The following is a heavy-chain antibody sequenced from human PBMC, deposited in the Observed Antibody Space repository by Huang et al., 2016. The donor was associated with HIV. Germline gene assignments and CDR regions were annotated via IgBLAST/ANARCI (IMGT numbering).Heavy chain of an antibody. Sequence: EVQLVESGGGLVQPGGSLRLSCAASGFTFSSYWMHWVRQAPGKGLVWVSRSNSDGSSSGYADSVKGRFTISRDNAKNTLYLQMNSLGAEDTAVYYCVRDPRIQSWLNYFDYWGQGTLVSVSS. J-gene: IGHJ4*02. CDR3: VRDPRIQSWLNYFDY. CDR2: SNSDGSSS. V-gene: IGHV3-74*01. CDR1: GFTFSSYW. D-gene: IGHD3-22*01.